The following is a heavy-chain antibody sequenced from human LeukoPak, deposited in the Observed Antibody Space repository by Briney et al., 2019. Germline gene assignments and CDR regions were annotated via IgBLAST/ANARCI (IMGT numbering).Heavy chain of an antibody. D-gene: IGHD5-18*01. J-gene: IGHJ3*02. CDR3: ARGQSRGYSYGYRSGAFDI. V-gene: IGHV4-34*01. Sequence: SETLSLTCAVYGGSFSGYYWSWIRQPPGKGLEWIGEINHSGSTNYNPSLKSRVTISVDTTKNQYSLKLSSVTAADTAVYYCARGQSRGYSYGYRSGAFDIWGQGTMVTVSS. CDR1: GGSFSGYY. CDR2: INHSGST.